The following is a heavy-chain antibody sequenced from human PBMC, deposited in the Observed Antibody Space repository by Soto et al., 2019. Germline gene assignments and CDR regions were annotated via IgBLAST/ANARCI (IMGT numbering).Heavy chain of an antibody. J-gene: IGHJ4*02. CDR2: ISHDGSNN. Sequence: QVHLVESGGGVVQPGRSLRLSCAASGFTFSSYAMHWVRQAPGKGLEWVVHISHDGSNNYYADSVKGRFTISRDNSKNMVYLQMNSLRVDDTAVYYCARDRSMVVVVPGYWGQGTLVTVSS. V-gene: IGHV3-30-3*01. CDR3: ARDRSMVVVVPGY. D-gene: IGHD2-2*01. CDR1: GFTFSSYA.